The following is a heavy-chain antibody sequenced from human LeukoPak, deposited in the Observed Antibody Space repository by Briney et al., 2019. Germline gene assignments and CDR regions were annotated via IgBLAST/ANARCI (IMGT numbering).Heavy chain of an antibody. Sequence: GGSLRLSCAASGFTFDDYGMSWVRQAPGKGLEWVSGINWNGGSTGYADSVKGRFTISRDNAKNSLYLQMNSLRAEATALYYCARRNDHGGYYYYYYLDGRGKGTTVTVPS. V-gene: IGHV3-20*04. CDR2: INWNGGST. CDR1: GFTFDDYG. D-gene: IGHD1-14*01. CDR3: ARRNDHGGYYYYYYLDG. J-gene: IGHJ6*03.